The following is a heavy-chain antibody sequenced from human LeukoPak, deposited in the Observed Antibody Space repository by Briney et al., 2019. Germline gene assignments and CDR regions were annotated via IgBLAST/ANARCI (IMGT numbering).Heavy chain of an antibody. CDR1: GASMNDYY. D-gene: IGHD4-11*01. CDR2: VHHSFSS. V-gene: IGHV4-59*01. Sequence: PETLSLTCAVSGASMNDYYWSWIRQTPGKGLEWIGHVHHSFSSNFSPSLKSRVTMSMDTSKSQFSLRVTSVTAVDTAVYYCACYSVLGRTFDCWGQGTQVTVSS. CDR3: ACYSVLGRTFDC. J-gene: IGHJ4*02.